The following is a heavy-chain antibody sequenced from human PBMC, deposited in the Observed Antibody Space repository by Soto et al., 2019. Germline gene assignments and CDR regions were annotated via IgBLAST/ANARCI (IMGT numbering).Heavy chain of an antibody. CDR3: ARVKTKGSSWYGTGLFDY. CDR1: GGSISSYY. D-gene: IGHD6-13*01. J-gene: IGHJ4*02. CDR2: IYYSGST. Sequence: SETLSLTCTVSGGSISSYYWSWIRQPPGKGLEWIGYIYYSGSTNYNPSLKSRVTISVDTSKNQFSLKLSSVTAADTAVYYCARVKTKGSSWYGTGLFDYWGQGTLVTVSS. V-gene: IGHV4-59*01.